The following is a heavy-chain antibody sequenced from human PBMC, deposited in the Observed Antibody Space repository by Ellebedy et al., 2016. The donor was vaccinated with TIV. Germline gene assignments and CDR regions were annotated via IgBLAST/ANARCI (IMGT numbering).Heavy chain of an antibody. J-gene: IGHJ4*02. D-gene: IGHD6-13*01. CDR1: GHSFTSYY. V-gene: IGHV1-46*01. CDR3: ARESPRGSSSWSHAEY. CDR2: INPRGGST. Sequence: AASVKVSCKASGHSFTSYYMHWVRQAPGQGLEWMGIINPRGGSTTYAQKFRGRVTMTRDTSTSTVYMELSSLRSEDTAVYYCARESPRGSSSWSHAEYWGQGTLVTVSS.